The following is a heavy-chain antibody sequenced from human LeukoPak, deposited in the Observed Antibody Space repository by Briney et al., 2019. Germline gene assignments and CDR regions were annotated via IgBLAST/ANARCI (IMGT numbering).Heavy chain of an antibody. CDR2: IYYSGST. CDR3: ARHYHQLFLYWYFDL. V-gene: IGHV4-39*01. Sequence: PSETLSLTCTVSGDSISSSTYYWGWIRQPPGKGLEWIGSIYYSGSTYYNPSLKSRVTISVDTSKNQFSLKLSSVTAADTPVYYCARHYHQLFLYWYFDLWGRGTLVTVSS. J-gene: IGHJ2*01. D-gene: IGHD2-2*01. CDR1: GDSISSSTYY.